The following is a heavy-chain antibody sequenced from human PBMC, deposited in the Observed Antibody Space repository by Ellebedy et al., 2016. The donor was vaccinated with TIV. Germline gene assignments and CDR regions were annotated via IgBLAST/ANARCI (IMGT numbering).Heavy chain of an antibody. CDR2: IKFDEVEA. Sequence: PGGSLRLSCAASGFTFRRYWMSRLRQAPGKGLEWVAHIKFDEVEAYHADSVKGRFVISRDNARKSLYLQMNSLRVGDTAVYYCARDTVEVPGGDAFDIWGQGTTVTVSS. V-gene: IGHV3-7*04. J-gene: IGHJ3*02. CDR1: GFTFRRYW. CDR3: ARDTVEVPGGDAFDI. D-gene: IGHD2-2*01.